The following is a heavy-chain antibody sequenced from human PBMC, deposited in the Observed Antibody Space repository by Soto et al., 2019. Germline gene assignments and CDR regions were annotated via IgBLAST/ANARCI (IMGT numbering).Heavy chain of an antibody. CDR2: IIPIFGTA. D-gene: IGHD2-2*01. CDR1: GGTFSSYA. Sequence: ASVKVSCKASGGTFSSYAISWVRQAPGQGLEWMGGIIPIFGTANYAQKFQGRVTITADESTSTAYMELSSLRSEDTAVYYCARDGTVVVPAATHYYYYYGMDVWGQGTTVTVSS. J-gene: IGHJ6*02. V-gene: IGHV1-69*13. CDR3: ARDGTVVVPAATHYYYYYGMDV.